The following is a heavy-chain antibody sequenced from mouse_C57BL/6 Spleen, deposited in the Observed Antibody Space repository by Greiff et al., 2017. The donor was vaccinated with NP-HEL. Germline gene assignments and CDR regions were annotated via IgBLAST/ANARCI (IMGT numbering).Heavy chain of an antibody. D-gene: IGHD2-14*01. CDR2: INPSSGYT. CDR1: GYTFTSYW. J-gene: IGHJ2*01. V-gene: IGHV1-7*01. CDR3: ARSDGVLYLDY. Sequence: VQLQQSGAELAKPGASVKLSCKASGYTFTSYWMHWVKQRPGQGLDWIGYINPSSGYTKYNQKFKDKATLTVGKSSSTAYMQLSSLTSEDSAVYYCARSDGVLYLDYWGQGTTLTVSS.